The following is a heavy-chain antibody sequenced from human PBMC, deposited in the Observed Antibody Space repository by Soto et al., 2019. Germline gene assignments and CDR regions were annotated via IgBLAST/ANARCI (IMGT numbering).Heavy chain of an antibody. CDR2: INPSGGST. J-gene: IGHJ4*02. Sequence: ASVKVSCKASGYTFTSYYMHWVRQAPGQGLEWMGIINPSGGSTSYAQKFQGRVTMTRDTSTSTVYMELSSLRSEDTAVYYCARDRTYCSGGSCYWFDYWGQGTLVTVSS. CDR1: GYTFTSYY. CDR3: ARDRTYCSGGSCYWFDY. V-gene: IGHV1-46*01. D-gene: IGHD2-15*01.